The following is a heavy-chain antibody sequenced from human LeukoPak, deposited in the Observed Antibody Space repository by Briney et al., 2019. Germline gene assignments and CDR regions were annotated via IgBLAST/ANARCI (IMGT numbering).Heavy chain of an antibody. Sequence: PSETLSLTCTVSGGSTRSKYWSRIRQPPGEGLDLIGCMWCSRSTNYNPSPKSRVTISADTSKTHFSLRLRSVTAADTAVYSCARDWAGYSSASYGNWFDPWGQGTLVTVSS. CDR3: ARDWAGYSSASYGNWFDP. V-gene: IGHV4-59*12. CDR2: MWCSRST. CDR1: GGSTRSKY. J-gene: IGHJ5*02. D-gene: IGHD6-19*01.